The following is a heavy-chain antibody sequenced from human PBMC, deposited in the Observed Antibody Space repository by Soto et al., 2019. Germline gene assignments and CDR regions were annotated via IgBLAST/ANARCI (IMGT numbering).Heavy chain of an antibody. Sequence: ESGGGLVQPGGSLRLSCAASGFTFSNYAFNWVRQAPGKGLEWVSGITESGGYTDYADSVRGRFTISRDNSKNTLYVQMNSLRAEDTAVYYCAKGTFGNGWSSWGQGTLVAVSS. V-gene: IGHV3-23*01. CDR1: GFTFSNYA. J-gene: IGHJ4*02. CDR3: AKGTFGNGWSS. CDR2: ITESGGYT. D-gene: IGHD3-16*01.